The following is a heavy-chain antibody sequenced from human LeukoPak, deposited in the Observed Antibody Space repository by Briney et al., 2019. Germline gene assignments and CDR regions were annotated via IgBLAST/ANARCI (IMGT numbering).Heavy chain of an antibody. V-gene: IGHV4-59*01. CDR1: GGSISSYY. Sequence: SETLSLTCTVSGGSISSYYWSWIRQPPGKGLEWIGYIYYSGSTNYNPSLKSRVTISEDTSKNQFSLKLSSVTAADTAVYYCARVWGIAVAGTPYYYYGMDVWGQGTTVTVSS. CDR3: ARVWGIAVAGTPYYYYGMDV. CDR2: IYYSGST. D-gene: IGHD6-19*01. J-gene: IGHJ6*02.